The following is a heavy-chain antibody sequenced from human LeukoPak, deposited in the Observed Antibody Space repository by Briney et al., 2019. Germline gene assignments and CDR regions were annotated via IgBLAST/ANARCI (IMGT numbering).Heavy chain of an antibody. CDR3: VRGHLVGGWFKYDAFDI. CDR2: IYHSGST. V-gene: IGHV4-59*01. D-gene: IGHD6-19*01. J-gene: IGHJ3*02. CDR1: GDSISSYY. Sequence: SETLSLTCTVSGDSISSYYWSWIRQPPGKGLEWIGYIYHSGSTNYNPSLKSRVTISLDTSKKHFSLKLSSVTAADTAVYYCVRGHLVGGWFKYDAFDIWGQGTMVSVSS.